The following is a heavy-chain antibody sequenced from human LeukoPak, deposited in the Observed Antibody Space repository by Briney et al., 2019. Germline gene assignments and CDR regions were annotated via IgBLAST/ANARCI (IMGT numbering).Heavy chain of an antibody. CDR2: IYPGDSDT. CDR3: ARPSTSGTTTYYYYMDV. CDR1: GYSFTSYW. V-gene: IGHV5-51*01. Sequence: GESLKISCKGSGYSFTSYWIGWVRQMPGKSLEWMGIIYPGDSDTRYSPSFQGQVTISADKSISTAYLQWSSLKASDTAMYYCARPSTSGTTTYYYYMDVWGKGTTVTVSS. J-gene: IGHJ6*03. D-gene: IGHD1-7*01.